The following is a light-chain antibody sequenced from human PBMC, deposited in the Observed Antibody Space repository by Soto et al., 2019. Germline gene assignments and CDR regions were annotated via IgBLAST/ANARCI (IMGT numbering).Light chain of an antibody. CDR2: EVN. CDR1: SNDVGGYKY. V-gene: IGLV2-8*01. J-gene: IGLJ1*01. CDR3: SSYAGINNLGV. Sequence: QPVLTQPPSASGSPGQSVTISCTGTSNDVGGYKYVSWYQQHPGKAPKLMIFEVNKRPSGVPDRFSGSKSGNTASLTVSGLQAEDEADYYCSSYAGINNLGVFGTGTKVTVL.